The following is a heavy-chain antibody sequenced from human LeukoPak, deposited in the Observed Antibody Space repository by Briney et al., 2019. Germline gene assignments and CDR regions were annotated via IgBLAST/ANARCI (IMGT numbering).Heavy chain of an antibody. J-gene: IGHJ4*02. CDR1: GFTFSSYG. CDR2: IRYDGSNK. V-gene: IGHV3-30*02. CDR3: ARESIAAAGRPFDY. D-gene: IGHD6-13*01. Sequence: PGGSLRLSCAASGFTFSSYGMHWVRQAPGKGLEWVAFIRYDGSNKYYADSVKGRFTISRDNAKNSLYLQMNSLRAEDTAVYYCARESIAAAGRPFDYWGQGTLVTVSS.